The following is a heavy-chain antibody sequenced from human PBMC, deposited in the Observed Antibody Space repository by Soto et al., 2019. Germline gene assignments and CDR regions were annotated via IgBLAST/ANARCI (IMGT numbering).Heavy chain of an antibody. CDR3: GKQEGDNYYLDY. J-gene: IGHJ4*02. CDR2: ISYDGSNK. CDR1: GFTFSSYG. Sequence: QVQLVESGGGVVQPGRSLRLSCAAPGFTFSSYGMHWVRQAPGKGLEWVAVISYDGSNKYYVDSVKGRFTISRDNSKNTLYLQRNSHRVEDTAGYYCGKQEGDNYYLDYWGQGPLVTVPS. V-gene: IGHV3-30*18. D-gene: IGHD1-1*01.